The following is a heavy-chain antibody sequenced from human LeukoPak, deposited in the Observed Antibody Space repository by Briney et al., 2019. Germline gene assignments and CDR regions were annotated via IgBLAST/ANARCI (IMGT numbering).Heavy chain of an antibody. V-gene: IGHV1-69*13. Sequence: GASVKVSCKASGYTFSSHNINWARQAPGQGLEWMGGIIPIFGTANYAQKFQGRVTITADESTSTAYMELSSLRSEDTAVYYCARPANSGSYDDAFDIWGQGTMVTVSS. CDR3: ARPANSGSYDDAFDI. J-gene: IGHJ3*02. CDR2: IIPIFGTA. D-gene: IGHD1-26*01. CDR1: GYTFSSHN.